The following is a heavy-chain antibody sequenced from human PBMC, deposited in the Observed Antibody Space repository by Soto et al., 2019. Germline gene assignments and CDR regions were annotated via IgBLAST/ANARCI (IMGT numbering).Heavy chain of an antibody. CDR2: ISFDGGNK. D-gene: IGHD6-6*01. V-gene: IGHV3-30-3*01. CDR1: EVTFSRYA. J-gene: IGHJ6*02. Sequence: PGGSLRLSCAASEVTFSRYALHWVRQAPGKGLEWVAVISFDGGNKYYADSVKGRFTISRDNSMHTLYLEMNSLTADDTAVYYCARAAYSISSGFYFGMDVWGQGTTVTLSS. CDR3: ARAAYSISSGFYFGMDV.